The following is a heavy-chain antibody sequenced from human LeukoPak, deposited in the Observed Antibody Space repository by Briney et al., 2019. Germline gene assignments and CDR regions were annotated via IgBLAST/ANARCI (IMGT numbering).Heavy chain of an antibody. CDR2: IKQDGSEK. Sequence: PGGSLRLSCAASGFTFSSYWMSWVRQAPGKGLEWVANIKQDGSEKYYVDSVKGRFTISRDNAKNSLYLQMNSLRAEDTAVYYCASRGYCTSTSCYSPNYYYYYMDVWGKGTTVTVSS. V-gene: IGHV3-7*01. D-gene: IGHD2-2*02. J-gene: IGHJ6*03. CDR3: ASRGYCTSTSCYSPNYYYYYMDV. CDR1: GFTFSSYW.